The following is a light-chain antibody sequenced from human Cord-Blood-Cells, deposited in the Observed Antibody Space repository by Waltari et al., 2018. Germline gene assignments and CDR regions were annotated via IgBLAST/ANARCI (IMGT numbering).Light chain of an antibody. J-gene: IGKJ1*01. V-gene: IGKV1-5*01. CDR1: QSISSW. CDR2: YAS. Sequence: GDRVTITCRASQSISSWLAWYLQKPGKAPKLLIYYASSLESGVPSRFRGSRSGTEFTLTISSLQPDDFATYYCQQYNSYWTFGQGTKVEIK. CDR3: QQYNSYWT.